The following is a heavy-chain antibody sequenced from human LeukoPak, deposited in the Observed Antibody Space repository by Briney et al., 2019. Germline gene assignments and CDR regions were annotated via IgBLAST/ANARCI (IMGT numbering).Heavy chain of an antibody. CDR1: GYTFSTFA. J-gene: IGHJ4*02. Sequence: GGSLRLSCAGSGYTFSTFAMSWVRQIPGKGLEWVSAISGRGGSTNYADSVKGRFSISRDNAKNSLYLQMNSLRAEDTAVYYCAREDSSSWYGGYYFDYWGQGTLVTVSS. CDR2: ISGRGGST. D-gene: IGHD6-13*01. CDR3: AREDSSSWYGGYYFDY. V-gene: IGHV3-23*01.